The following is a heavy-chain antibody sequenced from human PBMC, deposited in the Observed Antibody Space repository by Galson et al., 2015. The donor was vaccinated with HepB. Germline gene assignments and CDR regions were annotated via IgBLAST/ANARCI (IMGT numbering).Heavy chain of an antibody. D-gene: IGHD3-10*01. J-gene: IGHJ4*02. CDR3: ARHSGDSGSNYQLDY. CDR1: GGSISSYY. Sequence: SETLSLTCTVSGGSISSYYWSWIRQPPGKGLEWIGYIYYSGSTKYNPSLMSRITISLDTSKNQFSLKLSSVTAADTAVYYCARHSGDSGSNYQLDYRGQGALVTVSS. CDR2: IYYSGST. V-gene: IGHV4-59*08.